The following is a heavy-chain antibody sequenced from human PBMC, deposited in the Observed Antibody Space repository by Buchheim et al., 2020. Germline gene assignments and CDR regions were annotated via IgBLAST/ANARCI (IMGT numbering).Heavy chain of an antibody. J-gene: IGHJ6*02. D-gene: IGHD3-3*01. CDR3: ARGPLSTYYDFWSGYYSSGMDV. Sequence: QVQLQESGPGLVKPSETLSLTCTVSGGSISSYYWNWIRQPPGKGLEWIGYIYYSGSTNYNPSLKSRVTISVDTSKNQFSLKLSSVTAADTAVYYCARGPLSTYYDFWSGYYSSGMDVWGQGTT. CDR2: IYYSGST. V-gene: IGHV4-59*01. CDR1: GGSISSYY.